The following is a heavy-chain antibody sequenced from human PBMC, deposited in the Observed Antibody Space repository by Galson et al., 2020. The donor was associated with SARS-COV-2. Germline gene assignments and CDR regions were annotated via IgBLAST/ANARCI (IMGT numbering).Heavy chain of an antibody. CDR3: AKTYCDGDCLQDDASDI. V-gene: IGHV3-30*02. CDR1: GFTFSNHG. CDR2: VRYDGSIQ. Sequence: GESLKISCAAYGFTFSNHGMHWVRQAPGKGLEWVSFVRYDGSIQYYADSVKGRFTISRDNSKNTLYLQLNSLRVEDTAVYYCAKTYCDGDCLQDDASDIWGQGTVVTVSS. J-gene: IGHJ3*02. D-gene: IGHD2-21*02.